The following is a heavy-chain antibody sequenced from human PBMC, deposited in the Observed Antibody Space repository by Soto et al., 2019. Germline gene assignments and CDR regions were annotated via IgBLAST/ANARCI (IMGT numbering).Heavy chain of an antibody. D-gene: IGHD2-2*01. V-gene: IGHV1-18*01. CDR3: ARSGGVPAAIVLSDYYYGMDV. CDR2: ISAYNGNT. Sequence: ASVKVSFKASGYTFTSYGISWVRPAPGQGLELMGWISAYNGNTNYAQKLQGRVTMTTDTSTSTAYMELRSLRSDDTAVYYCARSGGVPAAIVLSDYYYGMDVWGQGTTVTVSS. CDR1: GYTFTSYG. J-gene: IGHJ6*02.